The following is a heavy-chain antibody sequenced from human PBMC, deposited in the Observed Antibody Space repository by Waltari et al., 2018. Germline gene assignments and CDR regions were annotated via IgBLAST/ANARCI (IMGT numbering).Heavy chain of an antibody. CDR1: GGSISRGSYY. J-gene: IGHJ4*02. V-gene: IGHV4-61*09. Sequence: QVQLQESGPGLVKPSQTLSLTCTVSGGSISRGSYYWSWIRQPAGKGLEWIGYIYTSGSTNYNPSLKSRFTISVDTSKNQFSLKLSSVTAADTAVYYCARGGRGATIDYWGQGTLVTVSS. CDR3: ARGGRGATIDY. CDR2: IYTSGST. D-gene: IGHD1-26*01.